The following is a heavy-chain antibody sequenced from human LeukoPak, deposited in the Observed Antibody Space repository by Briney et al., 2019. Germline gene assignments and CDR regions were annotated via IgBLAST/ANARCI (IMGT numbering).Heavy chain of an antibody. Sequence: GGSLRLSCVVSGFTFNRCWMNWVRQAPGKGLEWVAHINPDGRDTYYVDSVKGRFTISRDNTQNSMYLQMNSLRVEDTTVYYCTSWGDTTAEYFQRWGQGTLVTVSS. V-gene: IGHV3-7*01. J-gene: IGHJ1*01. D-gene: IGHD2-21*02. CDR1: GFTFNRCW. CDR3: TSWGDTTAEYFQR. CDR2: INPDGRDT.